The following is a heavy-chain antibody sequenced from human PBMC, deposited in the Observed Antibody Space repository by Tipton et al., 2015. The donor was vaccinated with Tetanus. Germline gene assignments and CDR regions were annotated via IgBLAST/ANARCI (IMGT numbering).Heavy chain of an antibody. CDR1: GGSISSGDYF. CDR3: ARAEMATTTPVY. CDR2: IYYSGST. D-gene: IGHD5-24*01. J-gene: IGHJ4*02. Sequence: TLSLTCTVSGGSISSGDYFWSWIRQPPGKGLEWIGYIYYSGSTYYNPSLKSRVTISVDTSKNQFSLKLSSVTAADTAVYYCARAEMATTTPVYWGQGTLVTVSS. V-gene: IGHV4-30-4*01.